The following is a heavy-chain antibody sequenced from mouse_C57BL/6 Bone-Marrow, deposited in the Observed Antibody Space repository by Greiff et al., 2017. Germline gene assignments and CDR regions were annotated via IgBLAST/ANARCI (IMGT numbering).Heavy chain of an antibody. CDR3: ARTGGYPWYFEV. CDR2: INPSSGYT. CDR1: GYAFSSSW. Sequence: QVQLQQSGPELVKPGASVKISCKASGYAFSSSWMNWVKQRPGQGLEWIGYINPSSGYTMYNQKFKDKAPLTADKSSSTAYMQLSSLTYADSAVYYCARTGGYPWYFEVWCTGTTVRVFS. D-gene: IGHD2-2*01. J-gene: IGHJ1*03. V-gene: IGHV1-7*01.